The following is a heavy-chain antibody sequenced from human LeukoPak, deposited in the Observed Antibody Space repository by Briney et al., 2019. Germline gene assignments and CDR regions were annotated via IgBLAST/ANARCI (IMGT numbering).Heavy chain of an antibody. V-gene: IGHV3-23*01. CDR2: ISDDFGT. CDR3: ARGNSGHCSGATCYALDY. CDR1: GFTFSRYA. D-gene: IGHD2-2*01. Sequence: GGSLRLSCAASGFTFSRYAVSYLRQAPGKGLEWVAAISDDFGTYHTDSVKGRFTISRDNSRNTLYLQMTSLRAEDTAVYYCARGNSGHCSGATCYALDYWGQGTLVTVSS. J-gene: IGHJ4*02.